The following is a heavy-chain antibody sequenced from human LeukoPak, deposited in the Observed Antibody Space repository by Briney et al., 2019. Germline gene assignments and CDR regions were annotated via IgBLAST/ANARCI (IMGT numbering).Heavy chain of an antibody. CDR3: ARRSRWDWYFDL. CDR2: IYHSGST. D-gene: IGHD5-24*01. J-gene: IGHJ2*01. V-gene: IGHV4-39*01. CDR1: GGSISSTSYY. Sequence: SDTLSLTCTVSGGSISSTSYYWGSIRQPPGKGLEWIAIIYHSGSTYYNPSLKSRVTISVDTSKNQFSLKLSSVTAADTAVFYCARRSRWDWYFDLWGRGTLVTVSS.